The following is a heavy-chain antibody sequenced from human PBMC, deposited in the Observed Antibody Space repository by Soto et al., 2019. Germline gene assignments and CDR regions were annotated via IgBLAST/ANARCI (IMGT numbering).Heavy chain of an antibody. V-gene: IGHV4-34*01. CDR2: INHSGST. J-gene: IGHJ6*02. CDR3: ARGVNIVVVTARPRHYGMDV. CDR1: GGYFSGYY. Sequence: CAVYGGYFSGYYWSWIRQPPGKGLERIGEINHSGSTNYNPSFKSRVTISVDTSKNQFSLKLSSVTAADTAVYYCARGVNIVVVTARPRHYGMDVWGQGTTVTVSS. D-gene: IGHD2-21*02.